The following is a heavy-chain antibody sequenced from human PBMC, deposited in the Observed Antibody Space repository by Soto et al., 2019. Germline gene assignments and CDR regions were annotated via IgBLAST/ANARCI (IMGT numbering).Heavy chain of an antibody. D-gene: IGHD4-17*01. J-gene: IGHJ4*02. CDR3: AGDYGGNVDY. CDR1: GGSISSSSYY. V-gene: IGHV4-39*02. Sequence: QLQLQESGPGLVKPSETLSLTCTVSGGSISSSSYYWGWIRQPPGKGLEWIGSIYYSGSTYYNPSLKXXVXIXXDTSKNQFSLKLSSVTAADTAVYYCAGDYGGNVDYWGQGTLVTVSS. CDR2: IYYSGST.